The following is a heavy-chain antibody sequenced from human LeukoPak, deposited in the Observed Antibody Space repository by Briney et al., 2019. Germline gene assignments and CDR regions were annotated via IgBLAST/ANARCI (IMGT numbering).Heavy chain of an antibody. CDR1: GYSFTSYW. CDR2: IYPGDFDT. V-gene: IGHV5-51*01. Sequence: GESLKISCKGSGYSFTSYWIGWVRQMPGKGLEWMGIIYPGDFDTRYSPSFQGQVTISADKSISTAYLQWSSLKASDTAMYYCVRHYGSYYYYYGMDVWDQGTTVTVSS. CDR3: VRHYGSYYYYYGMDV. J-gene: IGHJ6*02. D-gene: IGHD5-24*01.